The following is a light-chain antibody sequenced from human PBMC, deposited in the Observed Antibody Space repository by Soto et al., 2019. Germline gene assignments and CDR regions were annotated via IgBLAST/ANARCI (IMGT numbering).Light chain of an antibody. CDR1: TSDVGGYNY. V-gene: IGLV2-14*01. CDR3: GSYAGSIPYV. J-gene: IGLJ1*01. Sequence: QSALTQPASASGSLGQSITISCTGTTSDVGGYNYVSWYQQHPGKAPILMIYEVTNRPSGVSNRFSGSKSGNTASLTISGLQVEDEVEYYCGSYAGSIPYVFGTGT. CDR2: EVT.